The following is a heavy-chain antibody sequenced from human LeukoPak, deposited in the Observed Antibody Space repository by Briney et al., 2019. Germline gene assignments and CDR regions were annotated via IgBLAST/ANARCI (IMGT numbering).Heavy chain of an antibody. Sequence: GGSLRLSCAASGFTFRTYAMSWVRQAPGKGLEWVSYISSSGSTIYYADSVKGRFTISRDNAKNSLYLQMNSLRAEDTAVYYCAGLSGYRYFDCWGQGTLVTVSS. V-gene: IGHV3-48*03. CDR1: GFTFRTYA. J-gene: IGHJ4*02. D-gene: IGHD3-3*01. CDR3: AGLSGYRYFDC. CDR2: ISSSGSTI.